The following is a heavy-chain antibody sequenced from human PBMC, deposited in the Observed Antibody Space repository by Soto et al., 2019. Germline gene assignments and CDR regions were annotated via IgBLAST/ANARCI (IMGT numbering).Heavy chain of an antibody. V-gene: IGHV4-59*01. CDR2: IYYSGST. J-gene: IGHJ6*03. CDR3: ARVSCSGGSCYSLNGYYYMDV. Sequence: SETLSLTCTVSGGSISSYYWSWIRQPPGKGLEWIGYIYYSGSTNYNPSLKSRVTISVDTSKNQFSLKLSSVTAADTAVYYCARVSCSGGSCYSLNGYYYMDVWGKGTTVTVSS. D-gene: IGHD2-15*01. CDR1: GGSISSYY.